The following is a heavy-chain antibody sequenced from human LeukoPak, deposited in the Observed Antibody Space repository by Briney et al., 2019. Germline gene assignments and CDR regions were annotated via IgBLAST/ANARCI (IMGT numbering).Heavy chain of an antibody. CDR3: AKPERRFDY. CDR1: GFTLDDYA. D-gene: IGHD1-14*01. Sequence: GGSLRLSCAASGFTLDDYAMSWVRQAPGKGLEWVSAISGSGGSTYYADSVKGRFTISRDNSKNTLYLQMNSLRAEDTAVYYCAKPERRFDYWGQGTLVTVSS. J-gene: IGHJ4*02. CDR2: ISGSGGST. V-gene: IGHV3-23*01.